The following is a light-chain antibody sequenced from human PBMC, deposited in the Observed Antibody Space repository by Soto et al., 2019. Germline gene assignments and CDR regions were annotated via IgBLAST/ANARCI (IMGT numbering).Light chain of an antibody. CDR2: DNN. CDR3: GTWDDSLSVV. J-gene: IGLJ2*01. V-gene: IGLV1-51*01. CDR1: SSNIGSNY. Sequence: QSVLTQPPSVSADPGQKVTISCSGSSSNIGSNYVSWYQLLPGTAPKVLIYDNNQRPSGIPDRFSGSKSGTSATLGITGLQTGDEADYYCGTWDDSLSVVFGGGTQLTVL.